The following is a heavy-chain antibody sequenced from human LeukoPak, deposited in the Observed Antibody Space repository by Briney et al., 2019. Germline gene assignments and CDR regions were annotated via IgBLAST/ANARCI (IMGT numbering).Heavy chain of an antibody. CDR1: GFTFSIYA. J-gene: IGHJ4*02. Sequence: GGSLRLSCAASGFTFSIYAMVWVRQAPGKGLEWVSAIGGGDRGTHYADSVKGRFTISRDNAKNSLYLQMNSLRAEDTAVYYCARDRYDFWSGYSPAFDYWGQGTLVTVSS. CDR2: IGGGDRGT. V-gene: IGHV3-23*01. D-gene: IGHD3/OR15-3a*01. CDR3: ARDRYDFWSGYSPAFDY.